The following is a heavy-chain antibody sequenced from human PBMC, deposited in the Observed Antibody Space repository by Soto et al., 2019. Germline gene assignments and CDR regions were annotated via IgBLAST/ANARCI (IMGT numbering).Heavy chain of an antibody. J-gene: IGHJ6*02. CDR3: ARPCSGGSCYPGMDV. Sequence: XVCLRLSCAACGFSFNSYTINGVRQAPGKRLEWLSSISSSGYIFSTDSVRGRFTISRDNAKNSVYLQINSLRAEDTAVYFCARPCSGGSCYPGMDVWGQRTTVTVSS. D-gene: IGHD2-15*01. CDR2: ISSSGYI. V-gene: IGHV3-21*01. CDR1: GFSFNSYT.